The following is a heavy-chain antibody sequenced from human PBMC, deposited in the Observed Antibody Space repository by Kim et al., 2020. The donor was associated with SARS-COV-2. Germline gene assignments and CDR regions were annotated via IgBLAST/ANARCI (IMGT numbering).Heavy chain of an antibody. J-gene: IGHJ5*02. Sequence: LKGRVAISVDTSKNQVSLKLSSVTAADTAVYYCARHRESSDWYWGGWFDPWGQGALVTVSS. D-gene: IGHD6-19*01. CDR3: ARHRESSDWYWGGWFDP. V-gene: IGHV4-39*01.